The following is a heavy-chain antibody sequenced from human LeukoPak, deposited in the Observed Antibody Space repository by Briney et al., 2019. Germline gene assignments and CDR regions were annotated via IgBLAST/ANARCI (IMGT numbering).Heavy chain of an antibody. D-gene: IGHD3-16*01. CDR2: ISYSGGT. CDR1: GDSIRSYQ. V-gene: IGHV4-59*01. J-gene: IGHJ4*02. CDR3: ARVGRGDHTWGSYSFDY. Sequence: TSETPSLTCTVSGDSIRSYQWSWFRQPPGKGLEWIGYISYSGGTVYSPSLRSRVTISVDTSKGQFSLKLSSVTAADTAVYYCARVGRGDHTWGSYSFDYWGQGILVTVSS.